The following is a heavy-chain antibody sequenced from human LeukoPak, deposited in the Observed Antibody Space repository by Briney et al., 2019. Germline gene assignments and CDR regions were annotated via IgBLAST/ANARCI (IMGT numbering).Heavy chain of an antibody. CDR1: GFTFTSSA. Sequence: GASVKVSCKASGFTFTSSAVQWVRQARGQRLEWIGWIVVGSGNTNYAQKFQERVTITRDMSTSTAYVELSSLRSEDTAVYYCAAGRVGASALDYWGQGTLVTVSS. V-gene: IGHV1-58*01. CDR2: IVVGSGNT. J-gene: IGHJ4*02. CDR3: AAGRVGASALDY. D-gene: IGHD1-26*01.